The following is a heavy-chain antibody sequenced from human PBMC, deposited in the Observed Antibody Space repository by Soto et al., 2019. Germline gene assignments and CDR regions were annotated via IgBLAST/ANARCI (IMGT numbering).Heavy chain of an antibody. V-gene: IGHV4-59*08. CDR3: ARLGYSSGWYFFDY. D-gene: IGHD6-19*01. CDR2: IYNNGST. J-gene: IGHJ4*02. CDR1: GGSISSYY. Sequence: SETLSLTCTVSGGSISSYYWSWIRQPPGKGLEWIGDIYNNGSTNYNPSLKSRVTKSVDTSKNQFSLKLRSVTAADTAVFYCARLGYSSGWYFFDYWGQGTLVTVSS.